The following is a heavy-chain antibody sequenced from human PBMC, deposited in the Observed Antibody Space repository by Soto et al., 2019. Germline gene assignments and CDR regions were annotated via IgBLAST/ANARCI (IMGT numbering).Heavy chain of an antibody. CDR1: GFTFSYTW. D-gene: IGHD3-10*01. V-gene: IGHV3-15*01. CDR3: TTGPQWFGHLKGDY. J-gene: IGHJ4*02. Sequence: GGSLRLSCAASGFTFSYTWMSWVRQAPGKGLEWVGRIKSKTDGGTTDNAAPVKGRFTISRDDSKNTLYLQMNNLKTEDTAMYYCTTGPQWFGHLKGDYWGQGTLVTVSS. CDR2: IKSKTDGGTT.